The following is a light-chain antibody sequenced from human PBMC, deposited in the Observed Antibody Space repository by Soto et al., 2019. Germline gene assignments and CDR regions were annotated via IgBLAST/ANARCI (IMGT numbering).Light chain of an antibody. V-gene: IGLV2-14*01. CDR1: SSDVGGYKY. Sequence: QSALTQPASVSGSPGQSITISCTGTSSDVGGYKYVSWYQQHPGKAPKLMIYDVSKRPSGVSNRFSGSKSGNTASLTISGLQAEDEADYYCSSYTSSDTYVFGTGTKLTVL. J-gene: IGLJ1*01. CDR2: DVS. CDR3: SSYTSSDTYV.